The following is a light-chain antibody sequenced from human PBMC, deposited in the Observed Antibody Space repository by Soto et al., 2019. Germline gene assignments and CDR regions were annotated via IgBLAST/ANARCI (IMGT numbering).Light chain of an antibody. Sequence: ESMLTQSPGTLSLSPGERATLSCRASQSVSSSSLAWYQQKPGQAPRLLIYGASSRATGIPDRFSGSGSGTDFTFTISRLEPEDLAVYYCQQYGTSLRTFGPGTKVDTK. CDR2: GAS. J-gene: IGKJ3*01. CDR1: QSVSSSS. V-gene: IGKV3-20*01. CDR3: QQYGTSLRT.